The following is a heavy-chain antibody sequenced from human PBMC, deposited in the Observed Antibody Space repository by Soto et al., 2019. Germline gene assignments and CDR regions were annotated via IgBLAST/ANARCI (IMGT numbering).Heavy chain of an antibody. D-gene: IGHD3-22*01. CDR3: ARSPYYYDSSGPIYYFDY. Sequence: SVKVSCKASGGTFSSYAISWVRQAPGQGLEWMGGIIPIFGTANYAQKFQGRVTITADESTSTAYMELSSLRSEDTAVYYCARSPYYYDSSGPIYYFDYWGQGTXVTVSS. J-gene: IGHJ4*02. CDR2: IIPIFGTA. CDR1: GGTFSSYA. V-gene: IGHV1-69*13.